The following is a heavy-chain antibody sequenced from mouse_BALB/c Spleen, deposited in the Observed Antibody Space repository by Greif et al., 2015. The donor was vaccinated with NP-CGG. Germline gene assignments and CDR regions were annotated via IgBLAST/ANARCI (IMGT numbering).Heavy chain of an antibody. CDR2: IDPANGNT. Sequence: VQLQQSGAELVKPGASVKLSCTASGFNIKDTYMHWVKQRPEQGLEWIGRIDPANGNTKYDPKFQGKATITADTSSNTAYLQLSSLTSEDTAVYYCAGNYYGSSYWYFDVWGAGTTVTVSS. D-gene: IGHD1-1*01. J-gene: IGHJ1*01. CDR1: GFNIKDTY. CDR3: AGNYYGSSYWYFDV. V-gene: IGHV14-3*02.